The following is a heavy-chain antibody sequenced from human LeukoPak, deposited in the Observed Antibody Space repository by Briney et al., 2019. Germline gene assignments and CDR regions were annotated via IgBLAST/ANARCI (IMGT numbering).Heavy chain of an antibody. CDR3: ARTYQDYYDSSGYYFDY. CDR2: IYTSGST. CDR1: GGTIRSDSNN. J-gene: IGHJ4*02. V-gene: IGHV4-61*02. Sequence: PSQTLSLTCTVSGGTIRSDSNNWGCIRPPPGKGREGIGGIYTSGSTNYNPSPKSRVTISVDTSKNQFSLKLSSVTAADTAVYYCARTYQDYYDSSGYYFDYWGQGTLVTVSS. D-gene: IGHD3-22*01.